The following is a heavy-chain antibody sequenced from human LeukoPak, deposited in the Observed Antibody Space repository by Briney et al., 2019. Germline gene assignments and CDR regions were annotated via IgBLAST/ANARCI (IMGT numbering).Heavy chain of an antibody. CDR1: GFTFSSYG. V-gene: IGHV3-33*01. Sequence: GRSLRLSCAASGFTFSSYGMHWVRQAPGKGLEWVAVIWYDGSNKYYADSVKGRFTISRDNSKNTLYPQMNSLRAEDTAVYYCARESTAGYNSSWYGFRNWGQGTLVSVSS. J-gene: IGHJ1*01. CDR3: ARESTAGYNSSWYGFRN. CDR2: IWYDGSNK. D-gene: IGHD6-13*01.